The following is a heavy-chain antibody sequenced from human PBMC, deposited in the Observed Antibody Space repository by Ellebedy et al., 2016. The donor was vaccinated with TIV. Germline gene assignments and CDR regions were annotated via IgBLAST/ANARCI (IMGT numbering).Heavy chain of an antibody. D-gene: IGHD3-3*01. J-gene: IGHJ6*02. V-gene: IGHV3-30-3*01. CDR1: GFTFSSYA. Sequence: PGGSLRLSCAASGFTFSSYAMHWVRQAPGKGLEWVTVISYDGSNKYYTDSVKGRFTISRDNSKNTLYLQMNSLRAEDTAVYYCARDLARRITIFPYGMDVWGQGTTVTVSS. CDR2: ISYDGSNK. CDR3: ARDLARRITIFPYGMDV.